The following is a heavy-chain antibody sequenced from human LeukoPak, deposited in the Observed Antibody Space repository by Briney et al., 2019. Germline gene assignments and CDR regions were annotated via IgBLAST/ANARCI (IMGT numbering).Heavy chain of an antibody. J-gene: IGHJ4*02. CDR1: GYTFTNYA. Sequence: GASVKVSCKASGYTFTNYAMHWVRQAPGQRLEWMGWINAGDGNTKYSQKFQDRVTITWDTSATTAYMELSSLRSEDTAVYYCAGDYSTVTTVYYFDYWGQGTLVTVSP. CDR2: INAGDGNT. D-gene: IGHD4-17*01. CDR3: AGDYSTVTTVYYFDY. V-gene: IGHV1-3*01.